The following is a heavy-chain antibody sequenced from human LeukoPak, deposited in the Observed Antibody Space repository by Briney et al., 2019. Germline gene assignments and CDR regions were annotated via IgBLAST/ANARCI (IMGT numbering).Heavy chain of an antibody. D-gene: IGHD3-16*01. CDR1: GYIFPNYW. V-gene: IGHV5-51*01. J-gene: IGHJ6*03. CDR2: IYAGDSDT. CDR3: ARRGGGRDYYYMDV. Sequence: GESLKISCKGSGYIFPNYWLGWVRQMPGKGLEWMEFIYAGDSDTTYSPSFQGQVTISADKSINTVYLQGSNLKASDTATYYCARRGGGRDYYYMDVWGKGTTVTVSS.